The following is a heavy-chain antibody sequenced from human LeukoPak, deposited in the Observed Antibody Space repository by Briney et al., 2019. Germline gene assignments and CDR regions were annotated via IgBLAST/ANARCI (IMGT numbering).Heavy chain of an antibody. CDR1: GGSISSYY. CDR2: IYYSGST. D-gene: IGHD6-13*01. Sequence: SETLSLTCTVSGGSISSYYWSWIRQPPGKGLEWIGYIYYSGSTNYNPSLKSRVTISVDTSKNQFSLKLSSVTAADTAVYYCARGEGGSSWSTYNWFDPWGQGTLVTVSS. J-gene: IGHJ5*02. V-gene: IGHV4-59*12. CDR3: ARGEGGSSWSTYNWFDP.